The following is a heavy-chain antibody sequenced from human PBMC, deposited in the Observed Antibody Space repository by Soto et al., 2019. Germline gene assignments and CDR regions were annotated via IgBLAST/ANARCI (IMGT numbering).Heavy chain of an antibody. V-gene: IGHV3-21*01. D-gene: IGHD6-13*01. CDR3: TRDASRDSSARGWFAP. J-gene: IGHJ5*02. CDR2: ISSNTAYI. CDR1: GFTFRSFT. Sequence: GVTIRLCCAASGFTFRSFTMNLVPQAPQKKLQPVSTISSNTAYIYYTDALRRRFTISRDNAKNSLQLQMNSHRAEDTAVYYCTRDASRDSSARGWFAPWGAGTLVTVSS.